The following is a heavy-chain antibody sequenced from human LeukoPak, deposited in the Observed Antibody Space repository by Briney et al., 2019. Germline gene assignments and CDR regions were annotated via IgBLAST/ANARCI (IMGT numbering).Heavy chain of an antibody. CDR2: LDWDDDK. CDR3: ARTPSGQRAFDY. CDR1: GFSLSTSGMC. D-gene: IGHD2-15*01. Sequence: SGPTLVNPTQPLTLTCTFSGFSLSTSGMCVSWIRQPPGKALEWLALLDWDDDKYYTPSLKTRLTISKDTSKNQVVLTMTNMDPVDTATYYCARTPSGQRAFDYWGQGTLVTVSS. J-gene: IGHJ4*02. V-gene: IGHV2-70*01.